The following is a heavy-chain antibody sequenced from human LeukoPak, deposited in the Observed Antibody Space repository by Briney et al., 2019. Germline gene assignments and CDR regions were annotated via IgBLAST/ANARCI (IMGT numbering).Heavy chain of an antibody. CDR3: ARGFIAVAGTALNWFDP. J-gene: IGHJ5*02. CDR1: GGSFSDDF. V-gene: IGHV4-34*01. CDR2: VDQSGAT. D-gene: IGHD6-19*01. Sequence: SETLSLTCGVSGGSFSDDFDFWTWVRQFPGKGLEWVGEVDQSGATNYNPSLKGRVSMSLDTSKKHFSLTLRSVTASDTALYFCARGFIAVAGTALNWFDPWGPGTLVTVSS.